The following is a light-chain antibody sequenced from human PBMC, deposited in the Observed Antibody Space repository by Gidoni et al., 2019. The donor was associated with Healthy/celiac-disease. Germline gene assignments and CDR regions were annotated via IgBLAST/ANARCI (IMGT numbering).Light chain of an antibody. Sequence: QSALTQPRSVSGSPGQSVTISCTGTSSDVGGYYYVSWYQQHPGKAPKLMIYDVSKRPTGVPDRFSGSKSGNTASLTISGLQAGDEADYYCCSYAGTYTWVFGGGTKLTVL. CDR1: SSDVGGYYY. V-gene: IGLV2-11*01. CDR2: DVS. CDR3: CSYAGTYTWV. J-gene: IGLJ3*02.